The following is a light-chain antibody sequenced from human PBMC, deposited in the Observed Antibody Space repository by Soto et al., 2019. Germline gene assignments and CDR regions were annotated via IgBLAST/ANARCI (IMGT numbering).Light chain of an antibody. CDR1: QTIVNW. Sequence: DIQMTQSPSTLSGSVGDRVTITCRASQTIVNWLAWYQQKPGKAPKLLIYDASSLESGVPSRFSGSGSGTEFTLTITSLQPDDFATYYCQRYDSYSRTFGQGTKVDIK. CDR3: QRYDSYSRT. V-gene: IGKV1-5*01. J-gene: IGKJ1*01. CDR2: DAS.